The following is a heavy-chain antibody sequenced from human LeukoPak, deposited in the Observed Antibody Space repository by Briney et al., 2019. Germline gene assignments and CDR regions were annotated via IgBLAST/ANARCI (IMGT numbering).Heavy chain of an antibody. CDR2: ISNSGTTV. J-gene: IGHJ6*02. Sequence: QPGGSLRLSCAFSGFTFSSYEMNWVRQAPGKGLEWVSYISNSGTTVYYADSVRGRFTISRDNAKNSLYLQMNSLRAEDTAVYYCARGSDGMDVWGQGTTVTVSS. CDR1: GFTFSSYE. CDR3: ARGSDGMDV. V-gene: IGHV3-48*03.